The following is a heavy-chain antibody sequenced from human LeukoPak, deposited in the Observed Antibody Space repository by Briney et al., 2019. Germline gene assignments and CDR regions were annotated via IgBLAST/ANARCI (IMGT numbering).Heavy chain of an antibody. V-gene: IGHV4-34*01. CDR2: INHSGST. D-gene: IGHD3-3*01. J-gene: IGHJ6*02. Sequence: SETLSLTCAVYGGSFSGYYWSWIRQPPGKGLEWIGEINHSGSTNYNPSLKSRVTISVDTSKNQFSLKLSSVTAADTAVYYCARVYYDFWSGYYRPYYYGMDVWGQGTTVTVSS. CDR1: GGSFSGYY. CDR3: ARVYYDFWSGYYRPYYYGMDV.